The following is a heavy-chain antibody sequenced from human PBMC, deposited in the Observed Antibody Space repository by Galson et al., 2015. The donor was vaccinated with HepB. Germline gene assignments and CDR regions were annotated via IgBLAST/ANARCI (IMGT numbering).Heavy chain of an antibody. D-gene: IGHD2-21*01. V-gene: IGHV1-46*01. CDR3: AREMGAGWGASAVVIRGAFDI. CDR1: GYTFTSSY. CDR2: ISPTSGRT. Sequence: SVKVSCKASGYTFTSSYLHWVRQAPGQGLEWMGIISPTSGRTSYAEKFQDRVTMTRDTSTSTVYMDLNSLRSEDSAVYYCAREMGAGWGASAVVIRGAFDIWGQGTTVTVSS. J-gene: IGHJ3*02.